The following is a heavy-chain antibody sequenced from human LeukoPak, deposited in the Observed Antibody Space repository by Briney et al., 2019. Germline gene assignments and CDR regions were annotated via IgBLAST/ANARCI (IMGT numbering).Heavy chain of an antibody. CDR1: GGTISSGSYY. Sequence: PSETLSLTCTVSGGTISSGSYYWTWIRQPAGKGLEWIGHIYTSGSTNYNPSLKSRVTISVDTSKNQFSLKLSSVTATGTAVYYCAREFGGFYFEVYWGQGTLVTVSS. V-gene: IGHV4-61*09. D-gene: IGHD3-16*01. CDR2: IYTSGST. J-gene: IGHJ4*02. CDR3: AREFGGFYFEVY.